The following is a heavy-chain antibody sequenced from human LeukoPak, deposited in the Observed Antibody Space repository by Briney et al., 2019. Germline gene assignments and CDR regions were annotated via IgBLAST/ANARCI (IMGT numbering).Heavy chain of an antibody. CDR3: AKGHYDSSDYNYFTY. CDR2: ISSSGGST. CDR1: GFTFSSYA. V-gene: IGHV3-23*01. J-gene: IGHJ4*02. D-gene: IGHD3-22*01. Sequence: GGSLRLSCAASGFTFSSYAMSWVRQAPGKGLERVSVISSSGGSTHYADSVKGRFTISRDNSKNTLYLQMNSLRAEDTAVYYCAKGHYDSSDYNYFTYWGQGTLVSVSS.